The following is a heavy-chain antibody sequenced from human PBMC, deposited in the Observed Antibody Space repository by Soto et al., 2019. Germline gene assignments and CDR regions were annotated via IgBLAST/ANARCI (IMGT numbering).Heavy chain of an antibody. CDR3: ARDPSCGNNVRWCGVDI. Sequence: WTWIRQPPGKGLEWIGYVYYSGTTNYNPSLKSRVTISLDTSKNQFSLKLSSVTAADTAVYYCARDPSCGNNVRWCGVDIWGQGTMVTVSS. CDR2: VYYSGTT. D-gene: IGHD5-18*01. J-gene: IGHJ3*02. V-gene: IGHV4-59*01.